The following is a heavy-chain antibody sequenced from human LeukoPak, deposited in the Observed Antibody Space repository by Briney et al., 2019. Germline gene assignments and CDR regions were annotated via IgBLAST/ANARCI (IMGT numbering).Heavy chain of an antibody. J-gene: IGHJ4*02. Sequence: SQTLSLTCAISGDSVSSNSAAWNWIRQSPSRGLEWLGRTYYRSKWYNDYAVSVKSRITINPDTSKNQFSLQLNSVTPEDTAVYYCGRDYGSGSYSLYYFDYWGQGTLVTVSS. CDR3: GRDYGSGSYSLYYFDY. CDR2: TYYRSKWYN. D-gene: IGHD3-10*01. CDR1: GDSVSSNSAA. V-gene: IGHV6-1*01.